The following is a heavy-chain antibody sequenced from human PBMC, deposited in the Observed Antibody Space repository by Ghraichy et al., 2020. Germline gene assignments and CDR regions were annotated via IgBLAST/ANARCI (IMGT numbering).Heavy chain of an antibody. CDR1: GFTVSSHY. CDR3: ARGYCTGGICYLKAFDI. CDR2: IYSGGST. Sequence: GGSLRLSCAASGFTVSSHYMTWVRQAPGKGLEWVSVIYSGGSTNYADSVKGRFTISRDNSKNTLYLQMNSLRGEDTAVYYCARGYCTGGICYLKAFDIWGQGTMVTVSS. J-gene: IGHJ3*02. V-gene: IGHV3-53*01. D-gene: IGHD2-8*02.